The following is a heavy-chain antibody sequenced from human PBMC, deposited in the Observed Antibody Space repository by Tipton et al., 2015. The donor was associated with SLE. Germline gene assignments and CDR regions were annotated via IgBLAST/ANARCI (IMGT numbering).Heavy chain of an antibody. CDR2: FFHSGGT. CDR3: ARDSCSSATCYYFDY. Sequence: TLSLTCTVSGHSISSGTHSWSWIRQPPGKGLEWLGYFFHSGGTYYTPSLKGRVTLTADRSKNQFSLKLTSVTAADTAVYYCARDSCSSATCYYFDYWGQGIPVTVSA. D-gene: IGHD2-2*01. J-gene: IGHJ4*02. CDR1: GHSISSGTHS. V-gene: IGHV4-30-2*01.